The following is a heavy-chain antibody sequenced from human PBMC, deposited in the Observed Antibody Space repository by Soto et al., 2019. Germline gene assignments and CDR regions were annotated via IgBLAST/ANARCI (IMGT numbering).Heavy chain of an antibody. D-gene: IGHD3-22*01. CDR2: INHSGRT. CDR1: GGSFSGFF. V-gene: IGHV4-34*01. Sequence: SETLSLTCAVQGGSFSGFFWTWSRQSPGKGLEWIGEINHSGRTNHNPSLKNRVTISVDTSKKQFSLKLSSVTAADTAVYYCARGSYYYDNSGYFHWGQGTQVTVSS. J-gene: IGHJ4*02. CDR3: ARGSYYYDNSGYFH.